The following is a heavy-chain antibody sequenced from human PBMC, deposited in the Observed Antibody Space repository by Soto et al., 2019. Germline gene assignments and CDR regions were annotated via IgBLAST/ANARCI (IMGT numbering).Heavy chain of an antibody. CDR3: AKEGIAAAQLESYYYYGMDV. CDR2: ISYDGSNK. J-gene: IGHJ6*02. V-gene: IGHV3-30*18. CDR1: GFTFSSYG. Sequence: GGSLRLSCAASGFTFSSYGMHWVRQAPGKGLEWVAVISYDGSNKYYADSVKGRFTISRDNSKNTLYLQMNSLRAEDTAVYYCAKEGIAAAQLESYYYYGMDVWGQGTTVTVSS. D-gene: IGHD6-13*01.